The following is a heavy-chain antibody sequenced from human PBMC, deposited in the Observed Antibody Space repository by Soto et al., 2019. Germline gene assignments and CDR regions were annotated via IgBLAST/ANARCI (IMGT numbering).Heavy chain of an antibody. Sequence: SVKVSCKASGGTFSSYTISWVRQAPGQGLEWMGRIIPILGIANYAQKFQGRVTITADKSTSTAYMELSSLRSEDTAVYYCARGIAAAGTSDYWYFDLWARGTLVPVSS. CDR3: ARGIAAAGTSDYWYFDL. V-gene: IGHV1-69*02. J-gene: IGHJ2*01. CDR1: GGTFSSYT. D-gene: IGHD6-13*01. CDR2: IIPILGIA.